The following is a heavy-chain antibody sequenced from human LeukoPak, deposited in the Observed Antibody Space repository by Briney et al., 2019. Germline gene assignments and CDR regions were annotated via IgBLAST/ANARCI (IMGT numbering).Heavy chain of an antibody. J-gene: IGHJ5*02. CDR3: ARDLRDDFWSGYSFDP. D-gene: IGHD3-3*01. CDR2: INAGNGNT. V-gene: IGHV1-3*01. Sequence: ASVKASCKASGYTFTSYAMHWVRQAPGQRLEWMGWINAGNGNTKYSQKFQGRVTITRDTSASTAYMELSSLRSEDTAVYYCARDLRDDFWSGYSFDPWGQGTLVTVSS. CDR1: GYTFTSYA.